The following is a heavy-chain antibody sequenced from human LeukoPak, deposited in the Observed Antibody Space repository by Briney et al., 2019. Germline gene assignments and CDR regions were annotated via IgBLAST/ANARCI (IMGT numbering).Heavy chain of an antibody. V-gene: IGHV4-39*07. J-gene: IGHJ6*02. CDR1: GGSIRSSYYY. CDR2: IYDSGST. Sequence: KASETLSLTCTVSGGSIRSSYYYWGWIRQPPGKGLEWIGSIYDSGSTYYNPSLKSRVTISVDTSKNQFSLKLSSETAADTAVYYCAREGYSYGNIIDHYYGMDVWGQGTTVTVSS. CDR3: AREGYSYGNIIDHYYGMDV. D-gene: IGHD5-18*01.